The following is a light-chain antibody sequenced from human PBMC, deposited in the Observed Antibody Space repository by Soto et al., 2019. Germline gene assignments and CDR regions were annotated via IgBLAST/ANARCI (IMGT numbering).Light chain of an antibody. J-gene: IGLJ2*01. V-gene: IGLV2-14*01. CDR1: SSDVGAYDY. CDR2: DVT. Sequence: QSALTQPASVSGSPGQSITISCTGTSSDVGAYDYVSWYQQHPGKAPKLMIYDVTNRPSGVSDRFSGPKSGNTASLTISGLHTEDEADYHCSSYTRSSTLVFGGGTKLTVL. CDR3: SSYTRSSTLV.